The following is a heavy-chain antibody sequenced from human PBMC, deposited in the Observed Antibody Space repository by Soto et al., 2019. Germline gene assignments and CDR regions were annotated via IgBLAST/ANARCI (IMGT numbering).Heavy chain of an antibody. V-gene: IGHV1-2*04. Sequence: VASVKVSCKASGYTFTGYYMHWVRQAPGQGLEWMGWINPNSGGTNYAQKFQGWVTMTRDTSISTAYMELNSLRAEDTAVYYCARGISLSYGSMDVWGKGTTVTVSS. J-gene: IGHJ6*03. CDR3: ARGISLSYGSMDV. CDR1: GYTFTGYY. D-gene: IGHD5-18*01. CDR2: INPNSGGT.